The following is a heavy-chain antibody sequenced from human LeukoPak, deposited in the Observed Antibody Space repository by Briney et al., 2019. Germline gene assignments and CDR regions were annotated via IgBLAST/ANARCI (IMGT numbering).Heavy chain of an antibody. CDR1: GFTFSSYP. CDR2: ISGSGGST. Sequence: GGSLRLSCAASGFTFSSYPMSWLPQSPRKGLDCVSAISGSGGSTYYADSVKGRFTISRDNSKNTLYLQMNSLRAEDTAVYYCAKVTYYYDSSGHDYWGQGTLVTVSS. V-gene: IGHV3-23*01. D-gene: IGHD3-22*01. CDR3: AKVTYYYDSSGHDY. J-gene: IGHJ4*02.